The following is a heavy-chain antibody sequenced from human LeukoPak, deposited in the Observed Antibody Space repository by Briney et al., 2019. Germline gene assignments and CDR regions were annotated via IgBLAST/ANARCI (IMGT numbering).Heavy chain of an antibody. CDR1: AFNISDYY. V-gene: IGHV3-23*01. J-gene: IGHJ3*02. D-gene: IGHD2-15*01. Sequence: PGGSLRLSCAASAFNISDYYMTWIRQAPGKGLEWVSAISGSGSTTYYADSVKGRFTISRDNSKNTLFLQMNSLTAEDTAIYSCARPRLEYCSGGSCFDAFDIWGQGTMVTVSS. CDR2: ISGSGSTT. CDR3: ARPRLEYCSGGSCFDAFDI.